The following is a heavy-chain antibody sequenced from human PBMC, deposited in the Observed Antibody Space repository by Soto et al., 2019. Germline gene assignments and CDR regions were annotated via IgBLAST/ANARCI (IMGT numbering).Heavy chain of an antibody. D-gene: IGHD3-22*01. CDR3: AREAPLYYYDSSGYDSPAFDI. J-gene: IGHJ3*02. CDR1: GYTFTSYD. V-gene: IGHV1-8*01. CDR2: MNPNSGNT. Sequence: ASVKVSCKASGYTFTSYDINWVRQATGQGLEWMGWMNPNSGNTGYAQKFQGRVTMTRNTSISTAYIELSSLRSEDTAVYYCAREAPLYYYDSSGYDSPAFDIWGQGTMVTVSS.